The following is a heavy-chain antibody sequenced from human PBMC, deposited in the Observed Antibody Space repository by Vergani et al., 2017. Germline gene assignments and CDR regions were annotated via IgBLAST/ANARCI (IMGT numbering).Heavy chain of an antibody. CDR3: ARGTYDSSGYYTLPYFDY. Sequence: EVQLLESGGGLVQPGGSLRLSCAASGFTFSSYAMSWVRQAPGKGLEWVSAISGSGGSTYYADSVKGRFTISRDNSKNTLYLQMNSLRAEDTAVYYCARGTYDSSGYYTLPYFDYWGQGTLVTVSS. CDR2: ISGSGGST. D-gene: IGHD3-22*01. V-gene: IGHV3-23*01. CDR1: GFTFSSYA. J-gene: IGHJ4*02.